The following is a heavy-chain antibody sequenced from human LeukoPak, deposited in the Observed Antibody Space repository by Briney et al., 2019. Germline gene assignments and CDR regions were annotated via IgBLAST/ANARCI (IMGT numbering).Heavy chain of an antibody. Sequence: GGSLRLSCAATGFTFSAYGMHWVRQAPGKGLEWVAAISNDGNKKYYADSVKGRFTISRDNPKNTLFLQMNSLRAEDTAVYYCAKEGWDKSYWYGRIDYWGQGTLVTVSS. V-gene: IGHV3-30*18. CDR3: AKEGWDKSYWYGRIDY. CDR2: ISNDGNKK. D-gene: IGHD2-8*02. J-gene: IGHJ4*02. CDR1: GFTFSAYG.